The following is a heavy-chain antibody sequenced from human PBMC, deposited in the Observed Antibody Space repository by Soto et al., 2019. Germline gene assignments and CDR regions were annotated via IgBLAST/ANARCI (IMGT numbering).Heavy chain of an antibody. V-gene: IGHV1-3*01. Sequence: ASVKVSCKASGYTFANYGIHWVRQAPGQRLEWMGWINAGDGGTKYSENFQGRVTITRDTSASTVYLGLSSLSSADTASYYCARTGHSGSYDFWG. J-gene: IGHJ5*01. CDR1: GYTFANYG. D-gene: IGHD1-26*01. CDR3: ARTGHSGSYDF. CDR2: INAGDGGT.